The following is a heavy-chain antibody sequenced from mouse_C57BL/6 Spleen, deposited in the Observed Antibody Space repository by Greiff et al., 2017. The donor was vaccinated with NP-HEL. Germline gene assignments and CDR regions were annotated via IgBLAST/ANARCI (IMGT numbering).Heavy chain of an antibody. CDR3: ARTYYDGSSYATWFAY. V-gene: IGHV5-17*01. J-gene: IGHJ3*01. Sequence: EVHLVESGGGLVKPGGSLKLSCAASGFTFSDYGMHWVRQAPEKGLEWVAYISSGSSTIYYADTVKGRFTISRDNAKNTLFLQMASLRSEGTTMYYCARTYYDGSSYATWFAYWGQGTLVTVSA. CDR1: GFTFSDYG. D-gene: IGHD1-1*01. CDR2: ISSGSSTI.